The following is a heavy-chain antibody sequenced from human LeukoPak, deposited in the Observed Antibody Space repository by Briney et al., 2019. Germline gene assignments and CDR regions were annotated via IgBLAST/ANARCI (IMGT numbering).Heavy chain of an antibody. CDR3: ARDLNVVVPARLRYGMDV. J-gene: IGHJ6*04. V-gene: IGHV6-1*01. D-gene: IGHD2-2*01. CDR1: ADRVSSNSAA. CDR2: TYYRSKWYN. Sequence: QSLSLTCAMSADRVSSNSAAWNWIRHSRSRGLEWLGRTYYRSKWYNDYAVSVKSRITINPDTSKNQFSLQLNSVTPEDTAVYYCARDLNVVVPARLRYGMDVWGKGTTVTVSS.